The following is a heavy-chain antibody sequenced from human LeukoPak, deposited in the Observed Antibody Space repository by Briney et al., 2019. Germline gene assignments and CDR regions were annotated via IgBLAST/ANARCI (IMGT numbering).Heavy chain of an antibody. Sequence: SQTLSLTCTVSGGSISSGGYYWSWIRQHPGKGLEWIGYIYYSGSTYYNPSLKSRVTISVDTSKNQFSLKLSSVTAADTAVYYCARSPESGGNVFDIWGQGTMVTVCS. D-gene: IGHD3-16*01. CDR3: ARSPESGGNVFDI. CDR2: IYYSGST. CDR1: GGSISSGGYY. V-gene: IGHV4-31*03. J-gene: IGHJ3*02.